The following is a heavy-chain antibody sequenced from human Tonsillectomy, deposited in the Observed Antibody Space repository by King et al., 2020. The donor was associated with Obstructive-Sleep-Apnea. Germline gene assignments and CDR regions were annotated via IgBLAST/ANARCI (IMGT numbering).Heavy chain of an antibody. Sequence: VQLVESGGGVVQPGRSLRLSCAASGFTFSSYAMHWVRQAPGKGLEWVAVISYDGSNKYYADSVKGRFTISRDNSKNTLYLQMNSLRAEDTAVYYCASGDVSIVFAYWSHLTLVTVSS. V-gene: IGHV3-30*04. D-gene: IGHD2-8*02. CDR3: ASGDVSIVFAY. J-gene: IGHJ4*01. CDR1: GFTFSSYA. CDR2: ISYDGSNK.